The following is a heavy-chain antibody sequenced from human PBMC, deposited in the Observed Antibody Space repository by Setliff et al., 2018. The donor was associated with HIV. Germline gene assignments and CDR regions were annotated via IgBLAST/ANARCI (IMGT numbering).Heavy chain of an antibody. CDR3: AKGVKWLDP. CDR1: GFTLSSNY. D-gene: IGHD3-16*01. CDR2: IYSDGRT. J-gene: IGHJ5*02. V-gene: IGHV3-53*01. Sequence: GGSLRLSCAASGFTLSSNYMTWVRQAPGKGLEWVSVIYSDGRTYYADSVQGRFTISRDNSINILYLHMNRLIAEDTAVYYCAKGVKWLDPWGQGTLVTVS.